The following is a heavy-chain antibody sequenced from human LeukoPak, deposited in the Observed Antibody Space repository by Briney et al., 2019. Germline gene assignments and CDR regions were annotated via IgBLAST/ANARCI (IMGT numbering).Heavy chain of an antibody. Sequence: SETLSLTCTVSGGSVSSSSYYWGWIRQPPGKGLEWIGSICYSGSTYYNPSLKSRVSISVDTSKNQFSLQLNSVTPEDTAVYYCARGWGLHPWGQGTLVTVSS. J-gene: IGHJ5*02. D-gene: IGHD5/OR15-5a*01. CDR3: ARGWGLHP. CDR1: GGSVSSSSYY. V-gene: IGHV4-39*07. CDR2: ICYSGST.